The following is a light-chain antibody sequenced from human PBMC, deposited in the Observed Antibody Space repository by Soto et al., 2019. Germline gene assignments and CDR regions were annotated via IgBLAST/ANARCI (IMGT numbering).Light chain of an antibody. J-gene: IGLJ1*01. CDR3: AAWDDSLSGLYV. V-gene: IGLV1-47*01. CDR2: RNN. CDR1: SSNIGSNY. Sequence: QSALTQPPSGSGTPGQRVTISCSGSSSNIGSNYVYWYQQLPGTAPKLLMYRNNQRPSGVPDRFSGSKSGTSASLAISGLRSEDEADNYCAAWDDSLSGLYVFGTGTKVTVL.